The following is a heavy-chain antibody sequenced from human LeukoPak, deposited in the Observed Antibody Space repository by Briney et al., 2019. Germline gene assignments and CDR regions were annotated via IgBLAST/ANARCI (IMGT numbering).Heavy chain of an antibody. CDR3: ARGGSSPTNTYYFDC. D-gene: IGHD2-15*01. CDR2: INPNSGGT. CDR1: GYTFTGYY. Sequence: ASVKVSCKASGYTFTGYYMHWVRQAPGQGLEWMGRINPNSGGTNYAQKFQGRVTMTRDTSISTAYMELSRLRSDDTAVYYCARGGSSPTNTYYFDCWGQGTLVTVSS. V-gene: IGHV1-2*06. J-gene: IGHJ4*02.